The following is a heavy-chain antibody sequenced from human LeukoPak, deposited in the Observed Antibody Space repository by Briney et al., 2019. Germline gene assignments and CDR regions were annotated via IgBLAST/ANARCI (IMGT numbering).Heavy chain of an antibody. CDR1: GGTFSRYA. V-gene: IGHV1-69*05. CDR2: IIPIFGTA. CDR3: TRGYDFWSGPINSFDY. J-gene: IGHJ4*02. D-gene: IGHD3-3*01. Sequence: GASVKVSCKASGGTFSRYAISWVRQAPGQGLEWRGWIIPIFGTANYAQKFQGRVTITTDESTSTAYMELSSLRSEDTAVYYCTRGYDFWSGPINSFDYWGQGTLVTVSP.